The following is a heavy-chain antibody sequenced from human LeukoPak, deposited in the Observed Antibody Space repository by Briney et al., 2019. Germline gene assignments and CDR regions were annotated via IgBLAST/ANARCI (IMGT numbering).Heavy chain of an antibody. Sequence: PGRSLRLSCAASGFTFSSYAMHWVRQAPGKGLEWVAVISYDGSNKYYADSVKGRFTISRDNSKNTLYLQMNSLRAEDTAVYYCAKDRHGSGDWYFDLWGRGTLVTVSS. CDR1: GFTFSSYA. CDR3: AKDRHGSGDWYFDL. D-gene: IGHD3-10*01. J-gene: IGHJ2*01. V-gene: IGHV3-30*04. CDR2: ISYDGSNK.